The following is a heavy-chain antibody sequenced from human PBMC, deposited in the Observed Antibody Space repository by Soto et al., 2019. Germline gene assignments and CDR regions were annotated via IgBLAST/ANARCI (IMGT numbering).Heavy chain of an antibody. D-gene: IGHD1-26*01. Sequence: GASVKVSCKASGYTFTSYAFSWVRQAPGQGLEWMGWIIPIFGTANYAQKFQGRVTITADESTSTAYMELSSLRFEDTAVYYCARAIVGPTTTGWLDPWGQGTLVTVSS. CDR2: IIPIFGTA. V-gene: IGHV1-69*13. CDR3: ARAIVGPTTTGWLDP. CDR1: GYTFTSYA. J-gene: IGHJ5*02.